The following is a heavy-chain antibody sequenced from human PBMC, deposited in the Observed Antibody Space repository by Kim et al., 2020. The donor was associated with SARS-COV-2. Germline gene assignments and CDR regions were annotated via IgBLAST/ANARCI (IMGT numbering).Heavy chain of an antibody. CDR2: ISYDGSNK. Sequence: GGSLRLSCAASGFTFSSYGMHWVRQAPGKGLEWVAVISYDGSNKYYADSVKGRFTISRDNSKNTLYLQMNSLRAEDTAVYYCAKDGVDYDIFSLAAFDIWGQGTMVTVSS. J-gene: IGHJ3*02. V-gene: IGHV3-30*18. D-gene: IGHD3-9*01. CDR3: AKDGVDYDIFSLAAFDI. CDR1: GFTFSSYG.